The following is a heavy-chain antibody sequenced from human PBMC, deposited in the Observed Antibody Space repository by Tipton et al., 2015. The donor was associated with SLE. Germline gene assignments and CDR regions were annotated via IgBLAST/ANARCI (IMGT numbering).Heavy chain of an antibody. V-gene: IGHV3-9*01. Sequence: SLRLSCAASGFPFDDYTMHWVRQAPGKGLEWVSGISWNSGSIGYADSVKGRFTVSRDNAKNSLYLQMNSLRAEDTALYYCAKDQNCGGDCYLPYYYGLDVWGQGTTVTVFS. CDR1: GFPFDDYT. CDR3: AKDQNCGGDCYLPYYYGLDV. CDR2: ISWNSGSI. D-gene: IGHD2-21*01. J-gene: IGHJ6*02.